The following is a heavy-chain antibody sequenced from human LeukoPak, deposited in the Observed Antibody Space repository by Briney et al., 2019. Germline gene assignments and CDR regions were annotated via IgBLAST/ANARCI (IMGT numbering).Heavy chain of an antibody. CDR1: GFTFSSYG. V-gene: IGHV3-30*18. J-gene: IGHJ4*02. D-gene: IGHD6-13*01. CDR3: AKVGYSTNWLYFDY. Sequence: PGRSLRLPCAASGFTFSSYGMHWVRQAPGKGLEWVGVMSYDGTNKNYADSVKGRFTISRDNSKNTLYLQMNSLRAEDTAVYYCAKVGYSTNWLYFDYWGQGTLVTVSS. CDR2: MSYDGTNK.